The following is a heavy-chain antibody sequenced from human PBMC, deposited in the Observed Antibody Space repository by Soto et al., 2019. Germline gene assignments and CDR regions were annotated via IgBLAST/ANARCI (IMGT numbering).Heavy chain of an antibody. CDR3: ARTLLNIAAYFGYFDL. J-gene: IGHJ2*01. Sequence: QVQLVQSGAEVKKPGSSVKVSCKASGGTFSSYAISWVRQAPGQGLEWMGGIIPIFGTANYAQKFQGRVTIIAGESTNTAYMELSILRSEDTAVYYCARTLLNIAAYFGYFDLWGRGTLVTVSS. CDR2: IIPIFGTA. V-gene: IGHV1-69*01. CDR1: GGTFSSYA. D-gene: IGHD6-13*01.